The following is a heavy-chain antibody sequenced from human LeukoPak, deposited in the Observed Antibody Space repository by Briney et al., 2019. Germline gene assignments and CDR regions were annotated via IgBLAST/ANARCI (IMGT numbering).Heavy chain of an antibody. CDR2: ISGSGGST. D-gene: IGHD6-6*01. Sequence: GGSLRLSCAASGFTFSSYGMSWVRQAPGKGLEWVSAISGSGGSTYYADSVKGRFTISRDNSKNTLYLQMNSLRAEDTAVYYCANHYDLIAAEEYYFDYWGQGTLVTASS. CDR1: GFTFSSYG. CDR3: ANHYDLIAAEEYYFDY. J-gene: IGHJ4*02. V-gene: IGHV3-23*01.